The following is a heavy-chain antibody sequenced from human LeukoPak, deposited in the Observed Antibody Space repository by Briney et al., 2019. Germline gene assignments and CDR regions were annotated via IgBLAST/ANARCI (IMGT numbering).Heavy chain of an antibody. CDR2: VNSDESTT. J-gene: IGHJ4*02. V-gene: IGHV3-74*01. CDR1: GFTFSSHC. Sequence: GGSLRLSCAASGFTFSSHCMHWVRHAPGKGLVWVSRVNSDESTTNYADSVKGRFTISRDNAKNTLYLQMNSLRVEDTAVYYCARGDSGYDYNFFDDWGQGTLVTVSS. D-gene: IGHD5-12*01. CDR3: ARGDSGYDYNFFDD.